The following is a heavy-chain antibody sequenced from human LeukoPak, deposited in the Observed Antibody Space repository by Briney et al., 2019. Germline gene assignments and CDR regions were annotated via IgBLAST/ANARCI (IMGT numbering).Heavy chain of an antibody. CDR2: IYYSGST. D-gene: IGHD1-26*01. CDR3: AREEMPGKFDY. J-gene: IGHJ4*02. Sequence: PSETLSLTCTVSGGSISSSSYYWGWIRQPPGKGLEWIGSIYYSGSTYYNPSLKSRAAISLDKSSNQFSLRLTSVTAADTAMYFCAREEMPGKFDYWGQGTLVTVSS. V-gene: IGHV4-39*07. CDR1: GGSISSSSYY.